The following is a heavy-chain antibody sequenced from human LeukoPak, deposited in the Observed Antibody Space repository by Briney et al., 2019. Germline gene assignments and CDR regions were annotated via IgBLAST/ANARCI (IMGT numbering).Heavy chain of an antibody. Sequence: GGSLRLSCAASGFTFSSYAMTWVRQAPGKGLEWVSTISSSTGITYYADSVKGRFTFSRDNSKNTLYLQMNSLKTEDTAVYYCTTLRPYIQPRWGQGTMVTVSS. CDR2: ISSSTGIT. V-gene: IGHV3-23*01. D-gene: IGHD5-18*01. CDR1: GFTFSSYA. J-gene: IGHJ3*01. CDR3: TTLRPYIQPR.